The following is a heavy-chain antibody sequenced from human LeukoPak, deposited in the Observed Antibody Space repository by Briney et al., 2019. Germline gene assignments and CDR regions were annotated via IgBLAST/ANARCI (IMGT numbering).Heavy chain of an antibody. CDR1: GDSISSTSYF. V-gene: IGHV4-39*01. D-gene: IGHD2-21*01. CDR3: ARHGVNQNYDY. J-gene: IGHJ4*02. Sequence: SETLSLTCTVSGDSISSTSYFWGWIRQPPGKGLEWIGTIYYSGTTYYNPSLKSRVTISVDTSKNQFSLKLSSVSASDTAVYYCARHGVNQNYDYWGRGTLVAVSS. CDR2: IYYSGTT.